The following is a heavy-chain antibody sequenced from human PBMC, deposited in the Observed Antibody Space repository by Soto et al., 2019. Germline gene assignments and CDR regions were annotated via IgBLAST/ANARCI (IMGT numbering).Heavy chain of an antibody. D-gene: IGHD6-13*01. CDR2: ISAYNGNT. V-gene: IGHV1-18*04. J-gene: IGHJ4*02. CDR3: ARDGIAAAGIGAMFDY. Sequence: QVQLVQSGAEVKKPGASVKVSCKASGYTFTSYGISWVRQAPGQGLEWMGWISAYNGNTNYAQKLQGRVTMTTDTSTSTAYVELRSLRSDDTAVYYCARDGIAAAGIGAMFDYWGQGTLVTVSS. CDR1: GYTFTSYG.